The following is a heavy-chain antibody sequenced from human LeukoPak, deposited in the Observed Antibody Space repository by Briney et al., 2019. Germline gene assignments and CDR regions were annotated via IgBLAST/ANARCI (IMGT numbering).Heavy chain of an antibody. V-gene: IGHV4-59*08. Sequence: SETLSLTCTVSGDSISSYYWSWIRQPPGKGLEWIGYIYYSGSTNYNPSLTSRVTISVDTSKNQFSLKLSSVTAADTAAYYCARPYYDSSRYPNWFDPWGQGTLVTVSS. J-gene: IGHJ5*02. CDR1: GDSISSYY. CDR3: ARPYYDSSRYPNWFDP. D-gene: IGHD3-22*01. CDR2: IYYSGST.